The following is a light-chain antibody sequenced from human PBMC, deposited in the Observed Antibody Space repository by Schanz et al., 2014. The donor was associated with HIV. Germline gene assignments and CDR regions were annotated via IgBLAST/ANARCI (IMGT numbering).Light chain of an antibody. Sequence: VLTQSPATLSLSPGERATLSCRASQTVSNGYLAWFQQKPGQAPRLLIYGASSRATGIPDRFSGSGSGTDFTLTITGLEPEDFAVYYCQHFDHSVVTFGGGTKVEIK. CDR1: QTVSNGY. CDR3: QHFDHSVVT. CDR2: GAS. J-gene: IGKJ4*01. V-gene: IGKV3-20*01.